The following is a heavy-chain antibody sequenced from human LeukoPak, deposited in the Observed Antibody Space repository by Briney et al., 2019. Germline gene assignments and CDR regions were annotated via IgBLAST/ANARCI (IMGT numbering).Heavy chain of an antibody. D-gene: IGHD4-17*01. CDR3: ARGYGVNQGAFDI. CDR1: GSIFTSYW. Sequence: KSGASLQISCQGAGSIFTSYWISGGRQLPGKGLEWMGRIDPSDSYTNYSPSFQGHVTFSADKSITTAYLQWSSLKASDTAMYYCARGYGVNQGAFDIWGQGTMVTVYS. J-gene: IGHJ3*02. CDR2: IDPSDSYT. V-gene: IGHV5-10-1*01.